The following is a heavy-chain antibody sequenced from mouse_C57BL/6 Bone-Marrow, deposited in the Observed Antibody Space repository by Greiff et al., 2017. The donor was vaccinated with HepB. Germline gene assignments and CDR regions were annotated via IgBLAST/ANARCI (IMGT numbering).Heavy chain of an antibody. J-gene: IGHJ4*01. CDR2: ISGGGGNT. V-gene: IGHV5-9*01. CDR1: GFTFSRYT. CDR3: ARRGRDYAIDY. Sequence: DVKLQESGGGLVKPGGSLKLSCAASGFTFSRYTMSWVRQTPEKRLAWVATISGGGGNTYYPDSVKGRFTISRDNAKNTLYLQMRSLRSEDTALYYCARRGRDYAIDYWGQGTSVTVSS.